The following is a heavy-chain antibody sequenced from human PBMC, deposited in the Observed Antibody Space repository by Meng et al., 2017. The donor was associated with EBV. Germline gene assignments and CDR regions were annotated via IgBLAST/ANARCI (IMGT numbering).Heavy chain of an antibody. CDR3: AHSRVGATEFDY. Sequence: QITLKDCGPTLVQPTQTLTLTCTLSGFSLRTSGVGVGWIRQPPGKALEWLALIYWDDDKRYSPSLKSRLTITKDTSKNQVVLTMTNMDPVDTATYYCAHSRVGATEFDYWGQGTLVTVSS. D-gene: IGHD1-26*01. CDR1: GFSLRTSGVG. CDR2: IYWDDDK. J-gene: IGHJ4*02. V-gene: IGHV2-5*02.